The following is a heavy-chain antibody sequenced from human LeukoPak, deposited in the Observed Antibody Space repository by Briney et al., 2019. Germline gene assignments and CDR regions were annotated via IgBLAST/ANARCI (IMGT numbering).Heavy chain of an antibody. CDR1: GFTFSNAW. J-gene: IGHJ4*02. V-gene: IGHV3-15*01. CDR2: IKSKTDGGTT. CDR3: TTGWNPSTEHYYGSGSYYNLPFDY. Sequence: GGSLRLSCAASGFTFSNAWMSSVRQAPGKGLEWVGRIKSKTDGGTTDYAAPVKGRFTISRDDSKNTLYLQMNSLKTEDTAVYYCTTGWNPSTEHYYGSGSYYNLPFDYWGQGTLVTVSS. D-gene: IGHD3-10*01.